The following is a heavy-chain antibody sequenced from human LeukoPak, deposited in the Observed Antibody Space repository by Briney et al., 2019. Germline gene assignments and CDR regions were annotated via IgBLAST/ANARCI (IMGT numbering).Heavy chain of an antibody. CDR2: INPNSGGT. D-gene: IGHD5-18*01. Sequence: ASVKVSCKASGYTFTGYYMHWVRQAPGQGLEWMGWINPNSGGTNYAQKFQGRVTMTRDTSISTAYMELSRLRSEDTAVYYCARDHAQLWSYFDYWGQGTLVTVSS. J-gene: IGHJ4*02. V-gene: IGHV1-2*02. CDR1: GYTFTGYY. CDR3: ARDHAQLWSYFDY.